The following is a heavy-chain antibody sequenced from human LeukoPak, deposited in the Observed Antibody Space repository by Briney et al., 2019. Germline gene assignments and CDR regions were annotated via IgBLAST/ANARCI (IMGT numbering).Heavy chain of an antibody. CDR1: GYSISSGSY. V-gene: IGHV4-38-2*02. Sequence: SETLSLTCTVSGYSISSGSYWGCIWQPPGKGLEWIGSIYHSGSSYYNPSLKSRVTISADTSTNQFSLKLSSVTAADTAVYFCARAGDLYYYMDVWGKGTTVTVSS. D-gene: IGHD7-27*01. J-gene: IGHJ6*03. CDR2: IYHSGSS. CDR3: ARAGDLYYYMDV.